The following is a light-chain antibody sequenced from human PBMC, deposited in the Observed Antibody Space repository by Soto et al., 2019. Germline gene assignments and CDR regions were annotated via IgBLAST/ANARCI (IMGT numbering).Light chain of an antibody. J-gene: IGLJ1*01. CDR1: SSDVGGYNY. CDR3: SSYTSSRAYV. CDR2: EVS. Sequence: QSALTQPASVSGSPGQSITISCTGTSSDVGGYNYVSWYQQHSGKAPKLMIHEVSNRPSGLSNRFSGSKSGNTASLTISGLQAEDEADYYCSSYTSSRAYVFGIGTKLTVL. V-gene: IGLV2-14*01.